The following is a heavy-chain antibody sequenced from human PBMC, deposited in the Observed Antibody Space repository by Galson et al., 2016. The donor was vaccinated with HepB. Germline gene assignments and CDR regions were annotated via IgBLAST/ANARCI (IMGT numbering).Heavy chain of an antibody. V-gene: IGHV2-70*01. CDR2: IDWEDDK. Sequence: PALVTPTQTLTLTCTFSGFSLSTTGMSVSWIRQPPGKALEWLALIDWEDDKYYSTSLKTRLTISKDTSKNQVVLTMTNMDPVDTATYFCARIPYYYDPSGDDAFDFWGQGTMVTVSS. J-gene: IGHJ3*01. CDR1: GFSLSTTGMS. CDR3: ARIPYYYDPSGDDAFDF. D-gene: IGHD3-22*01.